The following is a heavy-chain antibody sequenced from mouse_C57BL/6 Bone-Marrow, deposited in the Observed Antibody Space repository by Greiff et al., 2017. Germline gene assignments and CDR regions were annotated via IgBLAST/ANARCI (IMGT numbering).Heavy chain of an antibody. D-gene: IGHD1-1*01. CDR3: VRQGVAHYYAMDY. CDR2: IRSKSNNYAT. V-gene: IGHV10-1*01. Sequence: EVKLMEPGGGLVQPKGSLKLSCAASGFSFNTYAMTWVRQAPGKGLEWVASIRSKSNNYATYYAESVKDRFTISRDDSESILYLQMSNLKTEDTAMYYCVRQGVAHYYAMDYWGQGTSVTVSS. J-gene: IGHJ4*01. CDR1: GFSFNTYA.